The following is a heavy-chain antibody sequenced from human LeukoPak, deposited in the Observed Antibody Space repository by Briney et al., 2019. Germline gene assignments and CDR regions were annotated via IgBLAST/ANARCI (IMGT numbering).Heavy chain of an antibody. Sequence: SETLSLTGTVPGGSIRSNSYSWGWIRQPPGKGLEWIGSIYYSGSTSYNPSLKSRVTISVDTSKNQFSLKLSSVTAADTAVYYCARGWFRSSSVPPEYWGQGTLVTVSS. CDR2: IYYSGST. D-gene: IGHD6-6*01. J-gene: IGHJ4*02. V-gene: IGHV4-39*07. CDR1: GGSIRSNSYS. CDR3: ARGWFRSSSVPPEY.